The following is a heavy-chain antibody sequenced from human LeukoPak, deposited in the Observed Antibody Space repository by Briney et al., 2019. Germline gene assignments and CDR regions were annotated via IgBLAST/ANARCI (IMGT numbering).Heavy chain of an antibody. V-gene: IGHV1-2*02. CDR1: GYTFTGYY. D-gene: IGHD1-26*01. CDR3: ARAGDSGNLA. CDR2: INPNSGGT. Sequence: GASVKVSCKASGYTFTGYYMHWVRQAPGQGLECMGWINPNSGGTNYAQDFHGRVTMTRDTSIRTAYMELSRLRSDDTAVYYCARAGDSGNLAWGQGTLVTVSS. J-gene: IGHJ5*02.